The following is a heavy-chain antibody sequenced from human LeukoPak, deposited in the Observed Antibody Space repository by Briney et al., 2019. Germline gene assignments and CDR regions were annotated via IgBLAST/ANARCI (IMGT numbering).Heavy chain of an antibody. CDR1: GFTFSSYS. D-gene: IGHD3-22*01. J-gene: IGHJ4*02. V-gene: IGHV3-48*01. CDR2: ISSSGSTI. Sequence: GGSLRLSCAASGFTFSSYSMNWVRQAPGKGLEWVSYISSSGSTIYYADSVKGRFTISRDNAKNSLYLQMNSLRAEDTAVYYCARDYYDSSGWGYYFDYWGQGTLVTVSS. CDR3: ARDYYDSSGWGYYFDY.